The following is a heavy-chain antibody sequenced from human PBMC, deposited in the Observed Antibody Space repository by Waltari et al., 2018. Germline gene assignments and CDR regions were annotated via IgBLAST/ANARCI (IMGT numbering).Heavy chain of an antibody. V-gene: IGHV4-39*07. J-gene: IGHJ4*02. Sequence: QLQLQESGPGLVKPSETLSLTCTVSGGSIRSSSYYWGWIRQPPGKGLEWIGSIYYSGSTYYNPSLKSRVTISVDTSKNQFSLKLSSVTAADTAVYYCARDGGAVAGVDYWGQGTLVTVSS. CDR2: IYYSGST. CDR3: ARDGGAVAGVDY. CDR1: GGSIRSSSYY. D-gene: IGHD6-19*01.